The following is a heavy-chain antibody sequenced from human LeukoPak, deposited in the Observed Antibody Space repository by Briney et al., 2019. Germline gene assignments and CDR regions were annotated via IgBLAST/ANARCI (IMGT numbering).Heavy chain of an antibody. CDR2: IYESATT. D-gene: IGHD5-18*01. CDR3: ARGLGGGYSYV. J-gene: IGHJ4*02. V-gene: IGHV4-39*07. CDR1: GGSISSTNFY. Sequence: SETLSLTCTVSGGSISSTNFYCGWLRQPPGNGLEWIVTIYESATTYSHSSRKSRVTIYVDTSMKQFSRKLSSVIPAETAVYYCARGLGGGYSYVWGQGTLVTVS.